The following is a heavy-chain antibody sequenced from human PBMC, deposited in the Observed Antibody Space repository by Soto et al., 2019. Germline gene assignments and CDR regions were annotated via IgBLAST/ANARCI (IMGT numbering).Heavy chain of an antibody. V-gene: IGHV3-48*03. CDR2: ISSSASTI. CDR1: GFTFSSYE. CDR3: ARSWGVYCSSTSCYSPWFDP. Sequence: GGSLRLSCAASGFTFSSYEMNWVRQAPGKGLEWVSSISSSASTIYYADSVKGRFTISRDNAKNSLYLQMNSLRAEDTAVYYCARSWGVYCSSTSCYSPWFDPWGQGTLVTVSS. J-gene: IGHJ5*02. D-gene: IGHD2-2*02.